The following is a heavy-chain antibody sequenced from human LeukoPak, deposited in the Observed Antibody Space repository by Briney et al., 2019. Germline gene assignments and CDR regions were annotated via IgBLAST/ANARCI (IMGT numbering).Heavy chain of an antibody. D-gene: IGHD1-26*01. V-gene: IGHV4-39*06. CDR2: IYYSGTN. J-gene: IGHJ4*02. CDR1: GGSISSSSYY. Sequence: SETLSLTCTVSGGSISSSSYYWGWIRQPPGKGREWMGSIYYSGTNYYQPSLKSQVTISVDTSKTQFPLELSSVTTADTAVYYCASRENYWGQGTLVTVSS. CDR3: ASRENY.